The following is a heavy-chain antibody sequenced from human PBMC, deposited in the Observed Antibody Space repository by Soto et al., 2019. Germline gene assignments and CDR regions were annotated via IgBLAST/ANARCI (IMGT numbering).Heavy chain of an antibody. Sequence: ESGGGLVQPGGSLRLSCAASGFTVSSNYMSWVRQAPGKGLEWVSVIYSGGSTYYADSVKGRFTISRDNSKNTLYLQMNSLRAEDTAVYYCARYCSGGSCYANAFDIWGQGTMVTVSS. D-gene: IGHD2-15*01. CDR3: ARYCSGGSCYANAFDI. V-gene: IGHV3-66*01. CDR2: IYSGGST. CDR1: GFTVSSNY. J-gene: IGHJ3*02.